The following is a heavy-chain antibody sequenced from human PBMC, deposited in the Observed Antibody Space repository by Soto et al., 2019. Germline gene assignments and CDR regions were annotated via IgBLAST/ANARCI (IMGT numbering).Heavy chain of an antibody. J-gene: IGHJ4*02. CDR3: AISTETYYDFWSGYYTDY. CDR1: GGTFSSYA. V-gene: IGHV1-69*13. CDR2: IIPIFGTA. Sequence: SVKVACKASGGTFSSYAISWVRQAPGQGLEWMGGIIPIFGTANYAQKFQGRVTITADESTSTAYMELSSLRSEDTAVYYCAISTETYYDFWSGYYTDYWGQGTLVTVSS. D-gene: IGHD3-3*01.